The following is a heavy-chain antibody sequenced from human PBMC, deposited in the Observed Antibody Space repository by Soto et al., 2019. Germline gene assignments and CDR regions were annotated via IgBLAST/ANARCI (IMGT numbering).Heavy chain of an antibody. D-gene: IGHD6-13*01. V-gene: IGHV1-18*01. CDR2: ISAYNGNT. CDR3: AREWAAAGPFDY. CDR1: GYTFTSYG. J-gene: IGHJ4*02. Sequence: QVQLVQSGAEVKKPGASVKVSCKASGYTFTSYGISWVRQAPGQRLEWMGWISAYNGNTNYAQKLQGRVTMNTDTSMSTAYMERRSLRSDDTAVYYCAREWAAAGPFDYWGQGPLVTVSS.